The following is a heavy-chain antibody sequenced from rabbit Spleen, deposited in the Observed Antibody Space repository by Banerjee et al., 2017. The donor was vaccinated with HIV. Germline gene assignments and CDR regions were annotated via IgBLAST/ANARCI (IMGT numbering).Heavy chain of an antibody. CDR1: GFDFSGYY. CDR2: IDPVFGST. CDR3: ARGPPYAGYTTYGYVYFNL. J-gene: IGHJ4*01. Sequence: QLKESGGGLVQPGGSLKLSCKASGFDFSGYYLSWVRQAPGKGLEWIGYIDPVFGSTYYASRGNGRFTNSSDNDKNTLDLQLKSLTAADTATYYCARGPPYAGYTTYGYVYFNLWGQGTLVPVS. V-gene: IGHV1S7*01. D-gene: IGHD7-1*01.